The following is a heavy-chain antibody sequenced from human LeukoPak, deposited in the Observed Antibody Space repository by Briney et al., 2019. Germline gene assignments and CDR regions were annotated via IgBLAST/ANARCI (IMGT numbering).Heavy chain of an antibody. D-gene: IGHD3-9*01. CDR1: GASISRGGYF. CDR2: IHYSEGT. CDR3: AGGVPHFHTLTGYYYFYY. J-gene: IGHJ4*02. Sequence: PSQTLSLTCTVSGASISRGGYFWSWIRQLPGKGLEWVGYIHYSEGTDYNPSLKSRLAISLDTSNNQFSLRLASVTAADTAVYFCAGGVPHFHTLTGYYYFYYWGQGALVTVSS. V-gene: IGHV4-31*03.